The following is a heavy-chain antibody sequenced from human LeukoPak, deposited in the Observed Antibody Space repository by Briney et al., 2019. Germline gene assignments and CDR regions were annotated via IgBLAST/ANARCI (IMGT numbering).Heavy chain of an antibody. CDR1: GGTFSSYA. J-gene: IGHJ5*02. CDR2: IIPILGIA. D-gene: IGHD3-10*01. Sequence: SVKVSCKASGGTFSSYAISWVRQAPGQGLEWMGRIIPILGIANYAQKFQGRVTITADKSTSTAYMELSSLRSEDTAVYYCAKDGATGSHNWLDPWGQGTLVTVSS. CDR3: AKDGATGSHNWLDP. V-gene: IGHV1-69*04.